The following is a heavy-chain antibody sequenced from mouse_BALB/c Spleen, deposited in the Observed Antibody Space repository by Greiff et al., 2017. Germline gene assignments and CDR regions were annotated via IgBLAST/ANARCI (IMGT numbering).Heavy chain of an antibody. CDR1: GFTFSSYT. CDR3: ARHEAVYYAMDY. D-gene: IGHD3-3*01. Sequence: EVMLVESGGGLVQPGGSLKLSCAASGFTFSSYTMSWVRQTPEKRLEWVAYISNGGGSTYYPDTVKGRFTISRDNAKNTLYLQMSSLKSEDTAMYYCARHEAVYYAMDYWGQGTSVTVSS. J-gene: IGHJ4*01. CDR2: ISNGGGST. V-gene: IGHV5-12-2*01.